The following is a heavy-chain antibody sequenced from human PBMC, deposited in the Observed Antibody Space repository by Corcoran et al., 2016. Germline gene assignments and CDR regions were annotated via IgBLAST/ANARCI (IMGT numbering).Heavy chain of an antibody. CDR1: GGSISSSSYY. CDR2: IYYSGST. V-gene: IGHV4-39*01. CDR3: ARRGMATGYGMDV. D-gene: IGHD5-12*01. J-gene: IGHJ6*02. Sequence: QLQLQESGPGLVKPSETLSLTCTVSGGSISSSSYYWGWIRQPPGKGLEWIGSIYYSGSTYYNPSLKSRVTISVDTSKNQFSLKLSSVTAADTAVYYCARRGMATGYGMDVWGQGTTVTVSS.